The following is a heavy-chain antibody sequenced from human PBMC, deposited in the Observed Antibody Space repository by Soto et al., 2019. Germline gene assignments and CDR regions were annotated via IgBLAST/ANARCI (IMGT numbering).Heavy chain of an antibody. CDR1: GGSFSGYY. J-gene: IGHJ4*02. D-gene: IGHD6-13*01. CDR2: INHSGST. Sequence: QVQLQQWGAGLLKPSETLSLTCAVYGGSFSGYYWSWIRQPPGKGLEWIGEINHSGSTNYNPSLKSRVTISVDTSKNQFSLKLSSVTAADTAVYYCARGGYGCKDYWGQGTLVTVSS. V-gene: IGHV4-34*01. CDR3: ARGGYGCKDY.